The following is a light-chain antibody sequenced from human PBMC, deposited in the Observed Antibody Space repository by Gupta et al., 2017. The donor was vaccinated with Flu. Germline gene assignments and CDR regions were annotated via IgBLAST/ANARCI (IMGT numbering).Light chain of an antibody. Sequence: GERATLSCRASQSVSSNLAWYQQKPGQAPRLLIYGASTRATGIPARFSGSGSGTEFTLTISSLQSEDFAVYYCQRYNNWPRPFGQGTKLEIK. J-gene: IGKJ2*01. CDR3: QRYNNWPRP. CDR2: GAS. CDR1: QSVSSN. V-gene: IGKV3-15*01.